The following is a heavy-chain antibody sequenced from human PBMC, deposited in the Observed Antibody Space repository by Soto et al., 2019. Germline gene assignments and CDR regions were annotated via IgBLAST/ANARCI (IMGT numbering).Heavy chain of an antibody. V-gene: IGHV3-66*01. J-gene: IGHJ3*02. CDR1: GFTVSYNY. D-gene: IGHD6-6*01. CDR2: IYRGGST. CDR3: ARDRRRDGQNNDGFEI. Sequence: EVQLVESGGGLVQPGGSLRLSCAASGFTVSYNYMSWVRQAPGKGLEWVSVIYRGGSTYYADSVKGRITISRDNAKITLYLQMNSLRAEDTAVYYCARDRRRDGQNNDGFEIWGQGTMVTVSS.